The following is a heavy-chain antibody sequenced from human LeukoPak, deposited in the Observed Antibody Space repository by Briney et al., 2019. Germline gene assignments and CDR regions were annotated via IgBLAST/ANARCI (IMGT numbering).Heavy chain of an antibody. V-gene: IGHV3-7*01. Sequence: GGSLRLSCAASGFPFSSYWMAWVRQAPGKGREWVASIKQDGGETFYVDSVKGRFTISRDNAKNSLYLQMNGLRAEDTAVYYCTREDHSNYNYWGQGTLVTVSS. CDR3: TREDHSNYNY. J-gene: IGHJ4*02. CDR1: GFPFSSYW. CDR2: IKQDGGET. D-gene: IGHD4-11*01.